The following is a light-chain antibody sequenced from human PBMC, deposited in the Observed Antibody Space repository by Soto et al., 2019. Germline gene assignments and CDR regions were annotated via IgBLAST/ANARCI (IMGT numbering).Light chain of an antibody. Sequence: QSVLTQPASVSASPGHSITISCTGTNSDVESYNLVSWFRQHPGEAPKLIVYEGTKRPSGVSNRFSGSKSGNPASLTISGLQAEDEANYYCCSYAGTATVFGTGTKVTVL. CDR1: NSDVESYNL. V-gene: IGLV2-23*03. CDR3: CSYAGTATV. CDR2: EGT. J-gene: IGLJ1*01.